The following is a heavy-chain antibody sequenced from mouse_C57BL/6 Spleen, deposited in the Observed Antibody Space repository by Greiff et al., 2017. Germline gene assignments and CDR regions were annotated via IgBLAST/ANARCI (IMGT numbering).Heavy chain of an antibody. V-gene: IGHV1-39*01. D-gene: IGHD1-1*01. CDR2: INPNYGTT. CDR1: GYSFTDYN. J-gene: IGHJ3*01. Sequence: EVQVVESGPELVQPGASVKISCKASGYSFTDYNMNWVKQSNGKSLEWIGVINPNYGTTSYNQKFKGKATLTVDQYSSTAYMQLNSLTSDDSAVYYCARGDYGKEFAYWGQGTLVTVSA. CDR3: ARGDYGKEFAY.